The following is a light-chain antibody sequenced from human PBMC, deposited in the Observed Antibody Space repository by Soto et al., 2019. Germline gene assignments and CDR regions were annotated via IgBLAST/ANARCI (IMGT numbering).Light chain of an antibody. J-gene: IGKJ5*01. CDR2: SAS. CDR3: QQSYGNPIT. Sequence: DIQMTQSPSTLAASLGDRVTITCRASQSISTYLNWYQQKPGKAPNLLIYSASNLQSGVPSRSSGSGSGTDFTLTISSLQPEDFEAYYCQQSYGNPITFGQGTRLEIK. CDR1: QSISTY. V-gene: IGKV1-39*01.